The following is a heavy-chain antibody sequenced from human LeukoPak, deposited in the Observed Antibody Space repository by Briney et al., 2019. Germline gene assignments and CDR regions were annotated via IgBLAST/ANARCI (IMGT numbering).Heavy chain of an antibody. D-gene: IGHD3-3*01. J-gene: IGHJ4*02. CDR2: INHSGST. Sequence: PSETLSLTCAVYGGSFSGYYWSWIRQPPGKGLEWIGEINHSGSTNYNPSLKSRVTISVATSKNQFSLKLSSVTAADTAVYYCARGLSLFTIFGVVKGYYFDYWGQGTLVTVSS. CDR3: ARGLSLFTIFGVVKGYYFDY. V-gene: IGHV4-34*01. CDR1: GGSFSGYY.